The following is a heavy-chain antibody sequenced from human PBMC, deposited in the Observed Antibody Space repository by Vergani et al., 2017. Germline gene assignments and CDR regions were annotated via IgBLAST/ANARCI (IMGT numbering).Heavy chain of an antibody. Sequence: QVQLVQSGAEVKKPGASVRVSCMSSGFTFTSYHIHWVRQAPGQGLDWLGRIDPNSVDTRYSQRFQDRVTITRDTSINTAYMEMTMLRPDDTAIYYCVRVIVGWSRTKCCADHWGQGTLVTVSS. J-gene: IGHJ4*02. D-gene: IGHD2-2*01. CDR3: VRVIVGWSRTKCCADH. CDR2: IDPNSVDT. CDR1: GFTFTSYH. V-gene: IGHV1-2*06.